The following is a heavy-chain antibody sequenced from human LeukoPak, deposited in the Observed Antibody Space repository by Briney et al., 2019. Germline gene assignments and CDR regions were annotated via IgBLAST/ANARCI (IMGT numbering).Heavy chain of an antibody. Sequence: SVKVSCKASGGTFSSYTISWVLQAPGQGLEWMGRIIPILGIANYAQKFQGRVTITAGKSTSTAYMELSSLRSEDTAVYYRATSPGDYDFWSGYYTGPYYYYYMDVWGKGTTVTVSS. CDR1: GGTFSSYT. D-gene: IGHD3-3*01. CDR3: ATSPGDYDFWSGYYTGPYYYYYMDV. J-gene: IGHJ6*03. CDR2: IIPILGIA. V-gene: IGHV1-69*02.